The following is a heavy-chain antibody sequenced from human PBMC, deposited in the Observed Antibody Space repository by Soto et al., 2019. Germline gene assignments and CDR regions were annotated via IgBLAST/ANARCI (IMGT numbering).Heavy chain of an antibody. Sequence: QVQLVQSGAEVKKPGSSVKVSCKASGGTFTSYSINWVRQAPGQGLEWMGGIITISRTTNYAQKFQCRLTFTADESTTTAYMDLSNLRSEDAAVYYCATPLNYWDSWRGYPPFDYWGQGTLVTVFS. V-gene: IGHV1-69*01. CDR3: ATPLNYWDSWRGYPPFDY. D-gene: IGHD3-3*02. J-gene: IGHJ4*02. CDR1: GGTFTSYS. CDR2: IITISRTT.